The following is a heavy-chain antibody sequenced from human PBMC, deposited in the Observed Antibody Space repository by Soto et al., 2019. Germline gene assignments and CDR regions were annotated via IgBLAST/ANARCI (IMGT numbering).Heavy chain of an antibody. CDR3: ARRGSGSYDDY. V-gene: IGHV3-23*01. Sequence: EVQLLESGGGLVQPGGSLRLSCAASGFTFSSYAMRWVRQAPVKGLEWVSAISGSGGSTYYADSVKGRFTISRDNSKNTLYLQMNSLRAEDTAVSYCARRGSGSYDDYWGQGALVTVSS. CDR1: GFTFSSYA. J-gene: IGHJ4*02. CDR2: ISGSGGST. D-gene: IGHD1-26*01.